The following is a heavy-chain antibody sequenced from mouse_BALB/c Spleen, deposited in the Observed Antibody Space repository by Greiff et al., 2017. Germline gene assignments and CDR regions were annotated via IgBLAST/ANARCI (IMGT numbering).Heavy chain of an antibody. D-gene: IGHD4-1*01. V-gene: IGHV3-2*02. J-gene: IGHJ1*01. CDR2: ISYSGST. CDR1: GYSITSDYA. Sequence: VQLKESGPGLVKPSQSLSLTCTVTGYSITSDYAWNWIRQFPGNKLEWMGYISYSGSTSYNPSLKSRISITRDTSKNQFFLQLNSVTTEDTATYYCATNSYWYFDVWGAGTTVTVSS. CDR3: ATNSYWYFDV.